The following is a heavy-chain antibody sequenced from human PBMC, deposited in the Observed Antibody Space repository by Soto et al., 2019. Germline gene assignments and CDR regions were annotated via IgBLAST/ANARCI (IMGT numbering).Heavy chain of an antibody. D-gene: IGHD6-19*01. Sequence: GGSLRLSCAASGFTFSSYAMHWVRQAPGKGLEWVAVISYDGSNKYYADSVRGRFTISRDNSKNTLYLQMNSLIAEDTAVYYFARVVAVAGRTYYYYGMDVWGQGTTVTVSS. CDR2: ISYDGSNK. CDR3: ARVVAVAGRTYYYYGMDV. CDR1: GFTFSSYA. J-gene: IGHJ6*02. V-gene: IGHV3-30-3*01.